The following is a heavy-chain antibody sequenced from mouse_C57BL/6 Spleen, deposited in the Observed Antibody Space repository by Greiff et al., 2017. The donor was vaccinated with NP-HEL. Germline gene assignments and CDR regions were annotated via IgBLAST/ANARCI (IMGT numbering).Heavy chain of an antibody. Sequence: EVQVVESGGGLVKPGGSLKLSCAASGFTFSSYAMSWVRQTPEKRLEWVATISDGGSYTYYPENVKGRFTISRDNAKNNLYLQMSHLRSEDTAMYYCASGYGSSLWWYFDVWGTGTTVTVSS. CDR1: GFTFSSYA. D-gene: IGHD1-1*01. CDR3: ASGYGSSLWWYFDV. J-gene: IGHJ1*03. V-gene: IGHV5-4*01. CDR2: ISDGGSYT.